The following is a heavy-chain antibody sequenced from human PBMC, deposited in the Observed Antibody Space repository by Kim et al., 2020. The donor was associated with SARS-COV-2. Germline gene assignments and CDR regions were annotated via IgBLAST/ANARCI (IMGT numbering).Heavy chain of an antibody. J-gene: IGHJ4*02. Sequence: ASVKVSCKTSGYTFNKFAINWVRQAPGQGLEWMGWIHTRTGDPTYAQDFRGRFVFSLDASVTTAYLQINSLESEDTAIYYCVRAFCTGGDGICSSAPVVYWRQGTLVTVSS. CDR1: GYTFNKFA. D-gene: IGHD2-8*02. CDR2: IHTRTGDP. V-gene: IGHV7-4-1*02. CDR3: VRAFCTGGDGICSSAPVVY.